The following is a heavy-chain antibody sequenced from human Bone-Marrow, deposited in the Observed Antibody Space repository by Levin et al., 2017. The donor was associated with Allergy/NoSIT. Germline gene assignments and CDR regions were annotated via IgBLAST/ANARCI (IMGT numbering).Heavy chain of an antibody. CDR1: GFTFSSYA. D-gene: IGHD3-3*01. Sequence: PGGSLRLSCAASGFTFSSYAMSWVRQAPGKGLEWVSAISGSGGSTYYADSVKGRFTISRDNSKNTLYLQMNSLRAEDTAVYYCAKDTSKAEWLFWYYGMDVWGQGTTVTVSS. V-gene: IGHV3-23*01. J-gene: IGHJ6*02. CDR2: ISGSGGST. CDR3: AKDTSKAEWLFWYYGMDV.